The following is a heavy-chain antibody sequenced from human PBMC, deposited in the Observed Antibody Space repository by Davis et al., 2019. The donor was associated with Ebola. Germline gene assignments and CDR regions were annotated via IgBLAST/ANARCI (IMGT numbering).Heavy chain of an antibody. CDR3: ARGGGYCSSTSCYVVDCYYGMDV. Sequence: SVKVSCKASGGTFSSYAISRVRQAPGQGLEWMGGIISIFGTENYAQKFQGRVTITADKSTSTAYMALSSLRSEDTAVYYCARGGGYCSSTSCYVVDCYYGMDVWGQGTTVTVSS. D-gene: IGHD2-2*01. CDR1: GGTFSSYA. CDR2: IISIFGTE. J-gene: IGHJ6*02. V-gene: IGHV1-69*06.